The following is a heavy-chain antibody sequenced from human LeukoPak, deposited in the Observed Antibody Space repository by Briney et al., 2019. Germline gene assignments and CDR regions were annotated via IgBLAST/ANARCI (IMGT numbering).Heavy chain of an antibody. CDR3: AKTNYYDSSGYQGAGTYYYGMDV. CDR2: IIPILDIT. J-gene: IGHJ6*02. V-gene: IGHV1-69*04. Sequence: EASVWVSCKASGGTFSSDGVSWVPQAPGEGLEWKGRIIPILDITNYAQNFQGRVTITADKSTSRAYAYMELGSLRSEDTAVYYCAKTNYYDSSGYQGAGTYYYGMDVWGQGTTVTVSS. CDR1: GGTFSSDG. D-gene: IGHD3-22*01.